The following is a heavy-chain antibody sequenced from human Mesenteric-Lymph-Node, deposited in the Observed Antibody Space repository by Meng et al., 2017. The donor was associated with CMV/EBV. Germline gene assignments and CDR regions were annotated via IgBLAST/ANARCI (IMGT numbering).Heavy chain of an antibody. CDR3: AKDGTGFHGMDV. J-gene: IGHJ6*02. CDR2: IYGDNSGG. D-gene: IGHD2-8*02. Sequence: GGSLRLSCVASGFPFSDHAMSWVRQAPGKGLERVSIIYGDNSGGNYADSVKGRFTISRDNSRNTVYLQMHSLRVEDTAVYYCAKDGTGFHGMDVWGQGTTVTVSS. V-gene: IGHV3-23*03. CDR1: GFPFSDHA.